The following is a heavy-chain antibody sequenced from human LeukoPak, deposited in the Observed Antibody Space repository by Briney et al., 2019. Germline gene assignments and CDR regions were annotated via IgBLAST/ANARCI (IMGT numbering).Heavy chain of an antibody. CDR2: IWYDGSNK. CDR3: ASKYCSGGSCYWGLDY. Sequence: GGSLRLSCAASGFTFSSYGMHWVRQAPGKGLEWVAVIWYDGSNKYYADSVKGRFTISRDNSKNTLYLQMNSLRAEDTAVYYCASKYCSGGSCYWGLDYWGQGTLVTVSS. J-gene: IGHJ4*02. D-gene: IGHD2-15*01. CDR1: GFTFSSYG. V-gene: IGHV3-33*01.